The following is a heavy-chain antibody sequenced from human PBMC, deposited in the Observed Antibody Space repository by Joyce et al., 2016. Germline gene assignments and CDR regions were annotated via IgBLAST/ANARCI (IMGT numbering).Heavy chain of an antibody. CDR1: GFTFRTSS. CDR2: SSGDSTYI. Sequence: EVQLVESGGGLVEPGGSLRISCAASGFTFRTSSMSWFRQAPGKGLEWVSASSGDSTYIFYADSVKGRFTVSRDNAKNSLYLQMNTLRAEDTAVLFCARGGLVYDYSMDVWGQGTTVTVSS. D-gene: IGHD2-8*02. CDR3: ARGGLVYDYSMDV. J-gene: IGHJ6*02. V-gene: IGHV3-21*02.